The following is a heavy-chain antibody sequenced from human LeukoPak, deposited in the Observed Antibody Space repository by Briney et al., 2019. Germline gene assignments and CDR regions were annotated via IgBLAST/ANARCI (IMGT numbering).Heavy chain of an antibody. CDR3: ARDPYYGAPSDY. D-gene: IGHD3-10*01. V-gene: IGHV3-21*01. CDR1: GFTFSSYS. CDR2: ISSSSSYK. J-gene: IGHJ4*02. Sequence: GGSLRLSCAASGFTFSSYSMNWVRQAPGKGLEWVSSISSSSSYKYYADSVKGRFTISRDNAKNSLYLQMNSLRAEDTAVYYCARDPYYGAPSDYWGQGTLVTVSS.